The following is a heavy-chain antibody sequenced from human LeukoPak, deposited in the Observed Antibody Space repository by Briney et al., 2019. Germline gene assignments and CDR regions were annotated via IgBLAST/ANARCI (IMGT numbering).Heavy chain of an antibody. CDR3: ARARGALRYFDWLLSHADAFDI. V-gene: IGHV1-46*01. CDR2: INPSGGST. Sequence: ASVKVSCKASGYTFTSYYMHWVRQAPGQGLEWMGIINPSGGSTSYAQKFQGRVTMTRDMSTSTVYMELSSLRSEDTAVYYCARARGALRYFDWLLSHADAFDIWGQGTMVTVSS. J-gene: IGHJ3*02. CDR1: GYTFTSYY. D-gene: IGHD3-9*01.